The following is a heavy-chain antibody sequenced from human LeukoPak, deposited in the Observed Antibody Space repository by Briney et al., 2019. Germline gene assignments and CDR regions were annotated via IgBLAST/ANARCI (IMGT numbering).Heavy chain of an antibody. V-gene: IGHV4-39*01. Sequence: SETLSLTCTVSGGSISSSSYYWGWIRQPPGTGLEWIGSIYYSGSTYCNPSLKSRVTISVDTSKNQFSLKLSSVTAADTAVYYCARLRFGELKKRNWFDPWGQGTLVTVSS. D-gene: IGHD3-10*01. J-gene: IGHJ5*02. CDR3: ARLRFGELKKRNWFDP. CDR2: IYYSGST. CDR1: GGSISSSSYY.